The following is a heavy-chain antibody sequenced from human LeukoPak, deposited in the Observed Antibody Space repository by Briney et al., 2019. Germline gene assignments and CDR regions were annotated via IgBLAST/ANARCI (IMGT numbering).Heavy chain of an antibody. CDR3: ARDPGDILTGPILGAFDI. V-gene: IGHV1-69*06. CDR2: IIPIFGTA. D-gene: IGHD3-9*01. J-gene: IGHJ3*02. Sequence: GASVKVSCKASGGTFSSYAISWVRQAPGQGLEWMGGIIPIFGTANYAQKFQGGVTITADKSTSTAYMELSSLRSEDTAVYYCARDPGDILTGPILGAFDIWGQGTMVTVSS. CDR1: GGTFSSYA.